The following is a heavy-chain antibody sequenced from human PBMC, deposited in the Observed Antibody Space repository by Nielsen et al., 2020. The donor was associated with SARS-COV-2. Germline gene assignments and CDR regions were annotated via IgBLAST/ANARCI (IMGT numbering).Heavy chain of an antibody. CDR3: ARDSSGWYALTTYYYYGMDV. D-gene: IGHD6-19*01. J-gene: IGHJ6*02. CDR1: GFTFSSYG. Sequence: GGSLRLSCAASGFTFSSYGMHWVRQAPGKGLEWVAVISYDGSNKYYADSVKGRFTISRDNSKNTLYLQMNSLRAEDTAVYYCARDSSGWYALTTYYYYGMDVWGQGTTVTVSS. CDR2: ISYDGSNK. V-gene: IGHV3-30*03.